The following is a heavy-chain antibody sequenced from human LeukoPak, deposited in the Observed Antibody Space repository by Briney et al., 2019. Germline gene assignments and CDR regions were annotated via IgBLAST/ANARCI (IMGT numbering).Heavy chain of an antibody. V-gene: IGHV3-23*01. J-gene: IGHJ2*01. CDR3: ASHAMTSIRCFPL. D-gene: IGHD2-2*02. CDR1: GFTFSSYA. CDR2: ISGSGGST. Sequence: GGSLRLSCAASGFTFSSYAMSWVRQAPGKGLEWVSAISGSGGSTYYADSVKGRFTISRDNAKNSLFLQMTSLRAEDTAMYYCASHAMTSIRCFPLWGRGTLVTVSS.